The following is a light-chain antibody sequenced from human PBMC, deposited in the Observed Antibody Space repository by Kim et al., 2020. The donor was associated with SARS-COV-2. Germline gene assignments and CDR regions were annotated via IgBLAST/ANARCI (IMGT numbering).Light chain of an antibody. Sequence: VGDRVTITGRASQSISSWLAWYQQKPGKAPKLLIYKASSLESGVPSRFSGSGSGTEFTLTISSLQPDDFATYYCQQYNSYSPLTFGGGTKVDIK. CDR2: KAS. V-gene: IGKV1-5*03. J-gene: IGKJ4*01. CDR3: QQYNSYSPLT. CDR1: QSISSW.